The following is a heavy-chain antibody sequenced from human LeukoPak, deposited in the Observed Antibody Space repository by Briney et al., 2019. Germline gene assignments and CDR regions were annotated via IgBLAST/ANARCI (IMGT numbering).Heavy chain of an antibody. CDR2: INPNSGGT. V-gene: IGHV1-2*04. CDR1: GYTFTGYY. J-gene: IGHJ4*02. CDR3: ARDSGDYVVPGDY. Sequence: GASVKVSCKASGYTFTGYYMHWVRQAPGQGLEWMGWINPNSGGTNYAQKFQGWVTMTRDTSISTAYMELSRLRSDDTAVYYCARDSGDYVVPGDYWGQGTLVTVSS. D-gene: IGHD4-17*01.